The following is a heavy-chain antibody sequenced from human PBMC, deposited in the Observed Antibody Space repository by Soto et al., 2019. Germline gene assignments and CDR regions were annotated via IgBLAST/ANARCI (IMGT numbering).Heavy chain of an antibody. Sequence: EVQLVQSGGGLVQPGGSLRLSCAGYGVTVTSNYMNWVRQAPGKGLEWVSVIYSGENAYYADSVAGRFTISRDNLKNTLYLQMNSLRVEDTAVYYCARDLDAFDTWGQGTTVIVSS. V-gene: IGHV3-53*01. CDR1: GVTVTSNY. CDR2: IYSGENA. J-gene: IGHJ3*02. CDR3: ARDLDAFDT.